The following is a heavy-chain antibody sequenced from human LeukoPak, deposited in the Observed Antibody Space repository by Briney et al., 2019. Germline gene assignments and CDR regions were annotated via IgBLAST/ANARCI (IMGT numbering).Heavy chain of an antibody. D-gene: IGHD3-22*01. Sequence: ASVKVSCKASGYTFTGYYMHWVRQAPGQGLEWMGWINPNSGGTKYAQKFQGRVTMTRDTSIYTAYMELSWLRSDDTAVYYCARGLYDSRGYYHVGYWGQGTLVTVSS. CDR2: INPNSGGT. V-gene: IGHV1-2*02. CDR3: ARGLYDSRGYYHVGY. CDR1: GYTFTGYY. J-gene: IGHJ4*02.